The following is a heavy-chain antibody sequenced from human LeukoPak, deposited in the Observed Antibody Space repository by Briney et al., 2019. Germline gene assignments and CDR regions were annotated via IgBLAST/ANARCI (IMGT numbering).Heavy chain of an antibody. Sequence: GGSLRLSCTASGFTLSSHDMHWVRQATGKGLEWIAAIASGSQTFYAGSVKGRFTISREDAKNSLYLQMNSLRAGHTAVYYCVREARGYHYTYFDYWGQGTLVTVSS. CDR2: IASGSQT. CDR3: VREARGYHYTYFDY. V-gene: IGHV3-13*01. CDR1: GFTLSSHD. D-gene: IGHD5-18*01. J-gene: IGHJ4*02.